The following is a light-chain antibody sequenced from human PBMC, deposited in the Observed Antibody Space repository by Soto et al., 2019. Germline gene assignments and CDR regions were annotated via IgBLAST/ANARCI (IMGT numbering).Light chain of an antibody. V-gene: IGLV3-1*01. CDR3: QAWDSDTIV. CDR1: KLGDKF. J-gene: IGLJ3*02. Sequence: SYELTQPPSVSVSPGQTATITCSADKLGDKFASWYQQKPGQSPILVMYQDSKRPSGIPERFSGSNSGNTATLTIGGTQAIDEADYYCQAWDSDTIVFGGGTKVTVL. CDR2: QDS.